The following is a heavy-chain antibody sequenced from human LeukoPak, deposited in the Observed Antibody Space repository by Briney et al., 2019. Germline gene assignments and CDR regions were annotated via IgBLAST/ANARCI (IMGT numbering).Heavy chain of an antibody. CDR2: IDASGDNT. V-gene: IGHV3-23*01. J-gene: IGHJ4*02. Sequence: GASLRLSCAASGFSFSTYAVSWVRQAPGKGLDWVSAIDASGDNTYYTDSVKGRFTISRDNSKNTLYLQMTSLRAEDTAVYFCAKLIPAVDCSRPSCYGFDYWGQGTLVTVSS. CDR1: GFSFSTYA. CDR3: AKLIPAVDCSRPSCYGFDY. D-gene: IGHD2-2*01.